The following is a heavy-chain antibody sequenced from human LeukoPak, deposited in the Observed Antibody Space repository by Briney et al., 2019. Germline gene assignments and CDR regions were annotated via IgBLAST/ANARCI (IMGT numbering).Heavy chain of an antibody. D-gene: IGHD3-22*01. CDR2: ISGSGGST. Sequence: GGSLRLSCAASGFTFSSYSMSWVRQAPGKGLEWVSAISGSGGSTYYADSVKGRFTISRDNSKNTLYLQMNSLRAEDTAVYYCAKDRRYYDSSGLYDYWGQGTLVTVSS. CDR1: GFTFSSYS. V-gene: IGHV3-23*01. CDR3: AKDRRYYDSSGLYDY. J-gene: IGHJ4*02.